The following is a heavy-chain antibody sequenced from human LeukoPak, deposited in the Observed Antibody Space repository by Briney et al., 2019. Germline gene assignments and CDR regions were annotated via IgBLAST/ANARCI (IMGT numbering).Heavy chain of an antibody. CDR2: INHSGST. V-gene: IGHV4-34*01. D-gene: IGHD3-10*01. CDR3: ARLRAGSLITMVRGAYDY. CDR1: GFTLSTYW. Sequence: PGGSLRLSCAASGFTLSTYWMSWVRQAPGKGLEWIGEINHSGSTNYNPSLKSRVTISVDTSKNQFSLKLSSVTAADTAVYYCARLRAGSLITMVRGAYDYWGQGTLVTVSS. J-gene: IGHJ4*02.